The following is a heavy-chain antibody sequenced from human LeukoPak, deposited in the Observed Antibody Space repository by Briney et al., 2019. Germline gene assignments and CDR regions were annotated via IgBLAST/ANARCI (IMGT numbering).Heavy chain of an antibody. CDR1: GGSIRSSNW. D-gene: IGHD3-10*01. J-gene: IGHJ5*01. CDR2: IYESGNT. CDR3: ARDSGNWFDP. Sequence: SETLSLTCAVSGGSIRSSNWWSWVRRSPGKGLEWIGEIYESGNTNYNPSLKSRVTISVDKSKNQFPLKLSSVTAADTAVYYCARDSGNWFDPWGQGTLVTVSS. V-gene: IGHV4-4*02.